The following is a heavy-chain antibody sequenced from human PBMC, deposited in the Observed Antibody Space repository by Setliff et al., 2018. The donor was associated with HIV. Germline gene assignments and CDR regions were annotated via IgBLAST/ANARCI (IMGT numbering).Heavy chain of an antibody. CDR1: GGSMRNYY. CDR2: IYTSGST. CDR3: ARWVYNSAWSLDY. J-gene: IGHJ4*02. D-gene: IGHD6-19*01. V-gene: IGHV4-4*08. Sequence: PSETLSLTCSVSGGSMRNYYWSWIRQPPGKGLEWIGYIYTSGSTSYNPSLKSRVTISVDTSENQFSLKLTSVTAADSATYYCARWVYNSAWSLDYWGQGTLVTVSS.